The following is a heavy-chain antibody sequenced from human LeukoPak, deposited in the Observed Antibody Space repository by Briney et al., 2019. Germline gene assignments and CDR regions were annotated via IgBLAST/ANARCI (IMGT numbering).Heavy chain of an antibody. V-gene: IGHV1-46*01. Sequence: GASVKVSCKAFGYTFTGYWMHWVRQAPGQGPEWMGVISPSGGSTIYAQKFQGRVTMTRDTSTSTVYMELSSLRSEDTAVYYCARGPSITMVRGGQWYYYMDVWGKGTTVTISS. CDR1: GYTFTGYW. CDR3: ARGPSITMVRGGQWYYYMDV. J-gene: IGHJ6*03. D-gene: IGHD3-10*01. CDR2: ISPSGGST.